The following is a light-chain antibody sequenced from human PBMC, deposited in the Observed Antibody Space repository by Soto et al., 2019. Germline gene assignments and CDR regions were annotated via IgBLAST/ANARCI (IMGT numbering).Light chain of an antibody. Sequence: DIVMTQSPDSLAVSLGERATINCKSSQSVLYSSNNKNYLAWYQQKPGQPPKLLIYWASTRESGVPDRFSGSGYGTDFTLTISSLQAEDVAVYYCPQFYSSWTFGQGTKVEIK. CDR1: QSVLYSSNNKNY. CDR3: PQFYSSWT. J-gene: IGKJ1*01. V-gene: IGKV4-1*01. CDR2: WAS.